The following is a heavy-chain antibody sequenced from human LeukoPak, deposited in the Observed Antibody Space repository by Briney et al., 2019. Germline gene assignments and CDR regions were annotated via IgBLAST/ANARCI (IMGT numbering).Heavy chain of an antibody. CDR2: ISSSGSTI. J-gene: IGHJ4*02. CDR3: VRERSYGAFDY. V-gene: IGHV3-11*01. CDR1: GFTFSDYY. D-gene: IGHD5-18*01. Sequence: GGSLRLSCAASGFTFSDYYMSWIRQAPGKGLEWVSYISSSGSTIYYADSVKGRFTISRDNAKNSLYLQMNSLRAEDTAFYHCVRERSYGAFDYCGPGALGSVS.